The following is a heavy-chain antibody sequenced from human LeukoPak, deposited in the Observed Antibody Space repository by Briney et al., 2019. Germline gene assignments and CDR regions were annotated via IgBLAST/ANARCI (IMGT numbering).Heavy chain of an antibody. CDR2: IKSKTDGGTT. Sequence: GGSLRLSCAASGFTFSNYAMNWVRQAPGKGLEWVGRIKSKTDGGTTDYAAPVKGRFTISRDDSKNTLYLQMNSLKTEDTAVYYCTTLRDYGDYPYYFDYWGQGTLVTVSS. D-gene: IGHD4-17*01. CDR3: TTLRDYGDYPYYFDY. CDR1: GFTFSNYA. V-gene: IGHV3-15*01. J-gene: IGHJ4*02.